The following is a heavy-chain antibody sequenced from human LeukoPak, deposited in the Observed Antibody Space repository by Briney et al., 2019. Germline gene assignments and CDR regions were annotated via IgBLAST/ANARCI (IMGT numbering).Heavy chain of an antibody. CDR3: AKSFAVAGSRPPDY. J-gene: IGHJ4*02. D-gene: IGHD6-13*01. V-gene: IGHV3-53*01. CDR2: IYSGGST. CDR1: GFTVSSNY. Sequence: GGSLRLSCAASGFTVSSNYMTWVRQAPGKGLEWVSVIYSGGSTYYADSVKGRFTISRDNSKNTLYLQMNSLRAEDTAVYYCAKSFAVAGSRPPDYWGQGTLVTVSS.